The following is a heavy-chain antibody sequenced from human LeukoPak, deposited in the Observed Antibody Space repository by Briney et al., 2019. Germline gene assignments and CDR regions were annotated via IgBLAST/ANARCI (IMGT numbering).Heavy chain of an antibody. J-gene: IGHJ5*01. Sequence: PGGSLRLSCAASGFTFSSHTMNWVRQAPGKGLEWVSSISSSSSYIYYADSVKGRSTISRDNAKNSLYLRMNSLRAEDTAVYYCARNYDFWSGYFNSVDSWGQGTLVTVSS. V-gene: IGHV3-21*01. CDR3: ARNYDFWSGYFNSVDS. D-gene: IGHD3-3*01. CDR1: GFTFSSHT. CDR2: ISSSSSYI.